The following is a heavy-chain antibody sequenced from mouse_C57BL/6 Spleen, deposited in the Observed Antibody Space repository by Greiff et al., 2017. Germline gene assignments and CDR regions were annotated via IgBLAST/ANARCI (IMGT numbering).Heavy chain of an antibody. CDR1: GYTFTSYW. CDR2: IHPNSGST. Sequence: QVQLQQPGAELVKPGASVKLSCKASGYTFTSYWMHWVKQRPGQGLEWIGMIHPNSGSTNYNEKFKSKATLTVDKSSSTAYMQLSSLTSEDSAVXYCASSSIYYDYDAWFAYWGQGTLVTVSA. J-gene: IGHJ3*01. CDR3: ASSSIYYDYDAWFAY. V-gene: IGHV1-64*01. D-gene: IGHD2-4*01.